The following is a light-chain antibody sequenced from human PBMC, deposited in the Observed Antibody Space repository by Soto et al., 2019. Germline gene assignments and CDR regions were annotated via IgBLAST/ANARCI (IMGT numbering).Light chain of an antibody. CDR2: AAS. Sequence: IQLTQSPSSLSASAGDRVTITCRASQGISSYLAWYQQKPGKAPKLLIYAASTLQSGVPSRFSGSGSGTDFTLTISSLQPEDFATYYCQQLNSYLPLTFGGGTKVEIK. CDR1: QGISSY. J-gene: IGKJ4*01. V-gene: IGKV1-9*01. CDR3: QQLNSYLPLT.